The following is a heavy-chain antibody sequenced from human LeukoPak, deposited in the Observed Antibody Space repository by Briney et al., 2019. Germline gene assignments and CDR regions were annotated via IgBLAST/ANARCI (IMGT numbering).Heavy chain of an antibody. J-gene: IGHJ4*02. D-gene: IGHD4-17*01. Sequence: ASVKVSCKASGYTFTSYGISWVRQAPGQGLEWMGWISAYNGNTNYAQKLQGRVTMTTDTSTSTAYMELRSLRSDDTAVYYCASVRSGTTVTKLPKPIDYWGQGTLVTVSS. V-gene: IGHV1-18*01. CDR1: GYTFTSYG. CDR2: ISAYNGNT. CDR3: ASVRSGTTVTKLPKPIDY.